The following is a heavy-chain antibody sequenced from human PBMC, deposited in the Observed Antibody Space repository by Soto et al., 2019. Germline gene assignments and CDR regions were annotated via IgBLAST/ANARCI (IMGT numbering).Heavy chain of an antibody. CDR1: GFTFSSYA. J-gene: IGHJ4*02. Sequence: LRLSCAASGFTFSSYAMSWVRQAPGKGLEWVSAISGSGGSTYYADSVKGRFTISRDNSKNTLYLQMNSLRAEDTAVYYCAKSLRRPLRGWDTAMGGSYYFDYWGQGTLVTVSS. CDR2: ISGSGGST. D-gene: IGHD5-18*01. CDR3: AKSLRRPLRGWDTAMGGSYYFDY. V-gene: IGHV3-23*01.